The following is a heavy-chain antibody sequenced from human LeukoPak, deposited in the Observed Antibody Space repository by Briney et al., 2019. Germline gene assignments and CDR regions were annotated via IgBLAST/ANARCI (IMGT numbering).Heavy chain of an antibody. V-gene: IGHV4-59*01. CDR3: ARGPLNEEIDY. Sequence: SETLSLTCTVSGGSISTYYWSWIRQPPGTGLEWLGYIYHSGSTKYNPSLKSRVSISLDTSKNQFSLNLSSVTAADTAVYYCARGPLNEEIDYWGQGTLVTVSS. CDR2: IYHSGST. J-gene: IGHJ4*02. D-gene: IGHD1-1*01. CDR1: GGSISTYY.